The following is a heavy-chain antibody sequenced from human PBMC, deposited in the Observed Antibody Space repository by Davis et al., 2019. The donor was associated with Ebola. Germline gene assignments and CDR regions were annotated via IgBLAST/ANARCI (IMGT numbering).Heavy chain of an antibody. J-gene: IGHJ4*02. D-gene: IGHD3-10*01. CDR3: AASGGFDPFDF. CDR2: IWFDGSKE. V-gene: IGHV3-33*03. Sequence: PGGSLRLSCAASGFTFSGYWMTWVRQAPGKGLEWLALIWFDGSKEIYADSVKGRFTISRDDSTSRLYLQMNNLRAEDTAVYFCAASGGFDPFDFWGQGTLVIVSS. CDR1: GFTFSGYW.